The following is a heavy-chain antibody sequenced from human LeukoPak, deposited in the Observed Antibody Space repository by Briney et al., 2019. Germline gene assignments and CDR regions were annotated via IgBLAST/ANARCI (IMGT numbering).Heavy chain of an antibody. J-gene: IGHJ5*02. CDR2: INTNTGNP. CDR1: GYTFTSYA. V-gene: IGHV7-4-1*02. Sequence: ASVKVSCKASGYTFTSYAMNWVRRAPGQGLEWMGWINTNTGNPTYAQGFTGRFVFSLDTSVSTAYLQISSLKAEDTAVYYCARGWYHGAPNWFDPWGQGTLVTVSS. D-gene: IGHD2-2*01. CDR3: ARGWYHGAPNWFDP.